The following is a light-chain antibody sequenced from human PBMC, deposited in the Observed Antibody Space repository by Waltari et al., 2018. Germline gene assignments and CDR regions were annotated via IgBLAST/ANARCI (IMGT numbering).Light chain of an antibody. CDR3: NSYTSSSTLWV. CDR1: SRHVGGYNS. CDR2: DVT. V-gene: IGLV2-14*01. Sequence: QSALTQPASVSGSPGQSITISCTGTSRHVGGYNSFSWYQQHPGKAPKLMIYDVTKRPSGVSDRFSGSKSGNTASLTISGLQAEDEADYYCNSYTSSSTLWVFGGGTKLTVL. J-gene: IGLJ3*02.